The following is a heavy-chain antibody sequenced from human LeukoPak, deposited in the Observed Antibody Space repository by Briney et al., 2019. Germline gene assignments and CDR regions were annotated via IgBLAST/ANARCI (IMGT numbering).Heavy chain of an antibody. V-gene: IGHV4-39*07. CDR1: GGSISSSSYY. J-gene: IGHJ5*02. Sequence: SETLSLTCTVSGGSISSSSYYWGWIRQPPGKGLGWIGEINHSGSTNYNPSLKSRVTISVDTSKNQFSLKLSSVTAADTAVYYCATYSSSSGWFDPWGRGTLVTVSS. CDR3: ATYSSSSGWFDP. CDR2: INHSGST. D-gene: IGHD6-6*01.